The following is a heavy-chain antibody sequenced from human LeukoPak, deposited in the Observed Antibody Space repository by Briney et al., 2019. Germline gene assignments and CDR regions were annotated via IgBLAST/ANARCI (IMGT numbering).Heavy chain of an antibody. Sequence: PGGSLRLSCAVSGGTFSAYWMAWARQSPGKGLEWVAEINEDGSVKYYVDSMKGRFTISRDNAKNSLYLQMNSLGAEDTAVYYCAKVPRDSDCYWGQGTLVTVSS. J-gene: IGHJ4*02. CDR2: INEDGSVK. D-gene: IGHD2-21*02. CDR1: GGTFSAYW. V-gene: IGHV3-7*01. CDR3: AKVPRDSDCY.